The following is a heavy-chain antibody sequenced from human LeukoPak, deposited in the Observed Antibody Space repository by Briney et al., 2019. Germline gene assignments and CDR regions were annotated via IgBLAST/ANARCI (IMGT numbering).Heavy chain of an antibody. Sequence: QPGGSLRLSCTASGFTFGDYAMSWVRQAPGKGLEWVGFIRSKAYGGTTEYAASVKGRFTISRDDSKSIAYLQMNSLKTEDTAVYYCTRVAYYMVRGTDWFDHWGQGTLVTVSS. V-gene: IGHV3-49*04. J-gene: IGHJ5*02. D-gene: IGHD3-10*01. CDR2: IRSKAYGGTT. CDR1: GFTFGDYA. CDR3: TRVAYYMVRGTDWFDH.